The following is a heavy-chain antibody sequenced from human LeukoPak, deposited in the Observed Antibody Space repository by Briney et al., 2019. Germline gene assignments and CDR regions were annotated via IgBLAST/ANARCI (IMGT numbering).Heavy chain of an antibody. J-gene: IGHJ4*02. CDR2: INPNSGGT. D-gene: IGHD5-18*01. CDR1: GYTFTDYY. CDR3: ARGTLTRYSYGRIDY. Sequence: ASVKVSCKASGYTFTDYYIHWVRQAPGQGLEWMGWINPNSGGTNYAQKFQGRVTMTRDTSISTAYMELSRLRSDDTAVYYCARGTLTRYSYGRIDYWGQGTLVTVSS. V-gene: IGHV1-2*02.